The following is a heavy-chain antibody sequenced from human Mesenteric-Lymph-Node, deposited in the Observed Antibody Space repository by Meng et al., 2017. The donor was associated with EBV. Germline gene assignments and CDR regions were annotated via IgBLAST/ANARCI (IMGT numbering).Heavy chain of an antibody. V-gene: IGHV1-24*01. Sequence: QGQLVQSGAEVKKPGASVKVSCKVSGHTLIELSMHWVRQAPGKGLEWMGGFDPEDDEMVFAQEFQGRVTMTEDTSTNTAYMELSRLSPEDTAVYYCATFRGAVSANGWFDPWGQGTLVTVSS. CDR2: FDPEDDEM. D-gene: IGHD6-19*01. CDR1: GHTLIELS. J-gene: IGHJ5*02. CDR3: ATFRGAVSANGWFDP.